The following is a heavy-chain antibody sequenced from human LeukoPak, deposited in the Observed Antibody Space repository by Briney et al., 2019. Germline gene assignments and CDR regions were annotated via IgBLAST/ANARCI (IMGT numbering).Heavy chain of an antibody. Sequence: GGSLRLSCAASGFTFSSYSMNWVRQAPGKGLEWVSSISSSSSYIYYADSVKGRFTISRDNAKNSLYLQMNSLRAEDTAVYYCARAVGFGELYLDYWGQGTLVTVSS. CDR2: ISSSSSYI. CDR1: GFTFSSYS. CDR3: ARAVGFGELYLDY. D-gene: IGHD3-10*01. J-gene: IGHJ4*02. V-gene: IGHV3-21*01.